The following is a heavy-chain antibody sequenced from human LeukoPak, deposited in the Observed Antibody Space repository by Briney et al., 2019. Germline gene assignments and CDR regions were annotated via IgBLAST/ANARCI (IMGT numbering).Heavy chain of an antibody. D-gene: IGHD3-22*01. J-gene: IGHJ6*03. CDR2: INHSGST. CDR3: ARAISHYYDSSGYYWHYYYMDV. CDR1: GGSFSGYY. Sequence: SETLSLTCAVYGGSFSGYYWSWIRQPPGKGLEWIGEINHSGSTNYNPSLKSRVTISVDTSKNQFSLKLSSVTAADTAVYYCARAISHYYDSSGYYWHYYYMDVWGKGTTVTVSS. V-gene: IGHV4-34*01.